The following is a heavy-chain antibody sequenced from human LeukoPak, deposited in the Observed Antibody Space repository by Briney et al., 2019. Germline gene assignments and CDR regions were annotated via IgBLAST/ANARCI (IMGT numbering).Heavy chain of an antibody. CDR2: TNPNSGAT. CDR3: AKDTGNFNLGDY. Sequence: ASVKVSCKASGYTFSVYYMHWVRQAPGQGLEWMGWTNPNSGATNYAQQFQGRVTMTRDTSISTAYMELSSLRSDDAAVYYCAKDTGNFNLGDYWGQGTLVTVSS. J-gene: IGHJ4*02. D-gene: IGHD5-18*01. V-gene: IGHV1-2*02. CDR1: GYTFSVYY.